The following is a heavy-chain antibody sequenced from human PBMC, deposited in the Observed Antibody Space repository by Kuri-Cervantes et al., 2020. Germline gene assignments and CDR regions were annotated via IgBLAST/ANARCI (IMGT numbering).Heavy chain of an antibody. CDR3: ARAPPGGYYDNSGYYHFDY. J-gene: IGHJ4*02. V-gene: IGHV1-3*04. CDR1: GYTFTRYA. CDR2: INTGNGNT. Sequence: ASVKVSCKASGYTFTRYAMHWVRQAPGQRLEWMGWINTGNGNTKYSQNFQGRVTMTRSTSISTAYMELSSLRSEDTAVYYCARAPPGGYYDNSGYYHFDYWGQGTLVTVSS. D-gene: IGHD3-22*01.